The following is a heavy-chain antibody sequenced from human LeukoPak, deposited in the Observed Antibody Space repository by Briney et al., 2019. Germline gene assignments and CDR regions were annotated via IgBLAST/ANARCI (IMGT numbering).Heavy chain of an antibody. D-gene: IGHD2-8*01. Sequence: GGSLRLFCAASGFTFSSYAMSWVRQAPGKGLEWVSAISGSGGSTYYADSVKGRFTISRDNSKNTLYLQMNSLRAEDTAVYYCAKDPGRDIVLMVYAMGVDYWGQGTLVTVSS. V-gene: IGHV3-23*01. CDR3: AKDPGRDIVLMVYAMGVDY. J-gene: IGHJ4*02. CDR2: ISGSGGST. CDR1: GFTFSSYA.